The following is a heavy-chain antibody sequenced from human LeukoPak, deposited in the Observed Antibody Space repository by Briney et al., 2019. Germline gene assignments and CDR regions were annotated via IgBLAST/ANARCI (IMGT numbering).Heavy chain of an antibody. CDR3: ARAFRVGITIDY. Sequence: ASVKVSCTASGYTFASYAMHWVRQAPGQRLEWMGWINAGNGNTKYSQKFQGRVTITRDTSASTAYMELSSLRSEDTAVYYCARAFRVGITIDYWGQGTLVTVSS. D-gene: IGHD3-10*01. J-gene: IGHJ4*02. V-gene: IGHV1-3*01. CDR1: GYTFASYA. CDR2: INAGNGNT.